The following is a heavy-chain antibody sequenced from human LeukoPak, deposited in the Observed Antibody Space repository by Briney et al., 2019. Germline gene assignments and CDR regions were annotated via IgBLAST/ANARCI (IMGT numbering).Heavy chain of an antibody. Sequence: GASVKVSCKASGYTFTGYYMHWVRQAPGQGLEWMGWINPNSGGTNYAQKFQGRVTMTRDTSISTAYMELSRLRSDGTAVYYCARDYGSGSYYSYYFDYWGQGTLVTVSS. CDR1: GYTFTGYY. J-gene: IGHJ4*02. V-gene: IGHV1-2*02. D-gene: IGHD3-10*01. CDR2: INPNSGGT. CDR3: ARDYGSGSYYSYYFDY.